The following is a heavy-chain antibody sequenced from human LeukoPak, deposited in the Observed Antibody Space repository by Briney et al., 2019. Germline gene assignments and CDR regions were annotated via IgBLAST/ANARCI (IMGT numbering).Heavy chain of an antibody. V-gene: IGHV4-59*01. CDR1: GDSISSYY. D-gene: IGHD6-13*01. CDR3: ATERSSSAYAGPWFDP. J-gene: IGHJ5*02. CDR2: IYYSGST. Sequence: SETLPVTSTVSGDSISSYYCHWIRQPPGKGLEWIGYIYYSGSTNYNPSLKSRVTISVDTSKNQFSLKLSSVTAADTAVYYCATERSSSAYAGPWFDPWGKRVLVTVSS.